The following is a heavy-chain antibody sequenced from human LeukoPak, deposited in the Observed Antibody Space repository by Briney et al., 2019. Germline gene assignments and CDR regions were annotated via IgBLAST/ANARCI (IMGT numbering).Heavy chain of an antibody. CDR1: GGSLSRYY. CDR2: INHSGST. J-gene: IGHJ4*02. Sequence: SETTSLTCAVYGGSLSRYYWSWVPQPPGKGLEWIGEINHSGSTNYKPSVKSRVTISVDTSNNQFSLKLSSVTAADTAVYYCARGQVARYGSGSYYARFDYWGQGTLVTVSS. CDR3: ARGQVARYGSGSYYARFDY. V-gene: IGHV4-34*01. D-gene: IGHD3-10*01.